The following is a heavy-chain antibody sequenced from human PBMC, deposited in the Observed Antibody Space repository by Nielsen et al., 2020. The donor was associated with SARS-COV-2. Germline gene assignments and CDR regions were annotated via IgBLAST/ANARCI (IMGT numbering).Heavy chain of an antibody. CDR2: IKSKTDGGTT. V-gene: IGHV3-15*01. Sequence: VRQAPGKGLEWVGRIKSKTDGGTTDYAAPVKGRFTISRDDSKNTLYLQMNSLKTEDTAVYYCTTDQTTYYDFWSGYGAQPWGQGTPVTVSS. J-gene: IGHJ5*02. D-gene: IGHD3-3*01. CDR3: TTDQTTYYDFWSGYGAQP.